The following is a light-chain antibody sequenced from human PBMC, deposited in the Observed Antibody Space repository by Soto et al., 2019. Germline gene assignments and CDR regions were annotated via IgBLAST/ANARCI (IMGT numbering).Light chain of an antibody. CDR1: SSNVGSNT. CDR2: SDD. CDR3: ASWEDSLNGWV. Sequence: QSVLTQPPSASGTPGPRVTISCSGSSSNVGSNTVSWYQQLPGTAPKVLIYSDDRRPSGVPDRFSGSRSGSSASLAISGLQSGDEADYYCASWEDSLNGWVIGGGTKLTVL. J-gene: IGLJ3*02. V-gene: IGLV1-44*01.